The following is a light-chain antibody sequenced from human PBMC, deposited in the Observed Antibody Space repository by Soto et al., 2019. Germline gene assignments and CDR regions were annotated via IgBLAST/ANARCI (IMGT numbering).Light chain of an antibody. J-gene: IGKJ5*01. CDR2: DAS. CDR1: QSVSSY. V-gene: IGKV3-11*01. CDR3: QQRSNWHLT. Sequence: EIVLTQSPATLSLSPGERATLSCRASQSVSSYLAWYQQKPGQAPSLLIYDASNMATGIPARFSGSGSGTDFTLTISSLEPEDFSVYYCQQRSNWHLTFVPGTRLEIK.